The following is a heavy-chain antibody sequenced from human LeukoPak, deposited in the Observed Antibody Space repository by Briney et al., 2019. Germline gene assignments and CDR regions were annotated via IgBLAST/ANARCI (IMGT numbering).Heavy chain of an antibody. V-gene: IGHV4-4*02. CDR2: IYHSGST. J-gene: IGHJ4*02. D-gene: IGHD4-17*01. CDR3: ARASHDYGDYSHFDY. Sequence: KPSETLSLTCAVSGGSISSRNWWSWVRQPPGKGLEWIGEIYHSGSTNYNPSPKTRVTISVDKSKNQFSLKLSSVTAADTAVYYCARASHDYGDYSHFDYWGQGTLVTVSS. CDR1: GGSISSRNW.